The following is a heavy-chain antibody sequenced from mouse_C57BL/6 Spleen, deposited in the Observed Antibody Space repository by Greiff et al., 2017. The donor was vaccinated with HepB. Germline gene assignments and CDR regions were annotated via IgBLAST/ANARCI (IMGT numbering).Heavy chain of an antibody. J-gene: IGHJ2*01. CDR2: ISSGGSYT. Sequence: EVQLVESGGDLVKPGGSLKLSCAASGFTFSSYGMSWVRQTPDKRLEWVATISSGGSYTYYPDSVKGRFTISRDNAKNTLYLQMSSLKSEDTAMYYCASYGRSYGYWGQGTTLTVSS. V-gene: IGHV5-6*01. CDR3: ASYGRSYGY. D-gene: IGHD1-1*01. CDR1: GFTFSSYG.